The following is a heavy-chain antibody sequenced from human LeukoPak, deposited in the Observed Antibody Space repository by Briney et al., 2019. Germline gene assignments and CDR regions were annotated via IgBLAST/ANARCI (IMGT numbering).Heavy chain of an antibody. CDR1: GFTFSTYE. Sequence: PGGSLRLSCAASGFTFSTYEMNWVRQAPGKGLEWLSYINNSGGTIYYADSVKGRFTISRDNAKNSLYLQMNNLRAEDTAVYYCATKHDYWGQGTLVTVSS. CDR3: ATKHDY. J-gene: IGHJ4*02. V-gene: IGHV3-48*03. CDR2: INNSGGTI.